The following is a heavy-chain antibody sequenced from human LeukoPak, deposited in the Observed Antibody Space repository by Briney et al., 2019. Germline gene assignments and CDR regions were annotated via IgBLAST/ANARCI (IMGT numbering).Heavy chain of an antibody. CDR1: GFTFSDYA. CDR2: ISDTGRRT. Sequence: PGGSLRLSCAASGFTFSDYAMTWVRQAAGKGLEWVSSISDTGRRTYYTDSVKGRFTISRDDSKKALHLEMSTLRVEDTAIYFCGRHVSFIPFWGQGALVTVSS. J-gene: IGHJ4*02. V-gene: IGHV3-23*01. D-gene: IGHD3-16*02. CDR3: GRHVSFIPF.